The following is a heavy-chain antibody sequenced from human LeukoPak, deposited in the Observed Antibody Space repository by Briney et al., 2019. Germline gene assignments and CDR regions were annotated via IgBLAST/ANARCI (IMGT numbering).Heavy chain of an antibody. Sequence: GGSLRLSCAASGFTVSSNYMSWVRQAPGKGLEWVSLFYRGGSTYYADSVTGRFTISRDNAKNSLYLQMNSLRAEDTAVYYCARSIGGAFDIWGQGTMVTVSS. CDR3: ARSIGGAFDI. CDR1: GFTVSSNY. J-gene: IGHJ3*02. V-gene: IGHV3-66*01. D-gene: IGHD3-3*01. CDR2: FYRGGST.